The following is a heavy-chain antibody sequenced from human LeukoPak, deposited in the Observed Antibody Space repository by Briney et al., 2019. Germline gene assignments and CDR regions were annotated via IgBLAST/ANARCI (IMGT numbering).Heavy chain of an antibody. J-gene: IGHJ4*02. CDR1: GFTFSNYA. V-gene: IGHV3-23*01. CDR2: ISGSGGST. CDR3: AKDPNRGFPIYYFDY. D-gene: IGHD1/OR15-1a*01. Sequence: PGGSLRLSYAASGFTFSNYAMSWVRQAPGKGLEWVSAISGSGGSTYYADSVKGRFTISRDNSKNTLYLQMNSLRAEDTAVYYCAKDPNRGFPIYYFDYWGQGTLVTVSS.